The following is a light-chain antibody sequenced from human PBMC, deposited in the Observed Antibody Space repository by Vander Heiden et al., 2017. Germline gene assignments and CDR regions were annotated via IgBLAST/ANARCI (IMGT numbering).Light chain of an antibody. V-gene: IGLV1-47*01. J-gene: IGLJ2*01. CDR1: SSNIGSNY. CDR2: RNN. CDR3: AAWDDSLSGRHVV. Sequence: QSVLTQPPPASGTPGQRVTISGSGSSSNIGSNYVYWYQQLPGTAPKLLIYRNNQRPSGVPDRFSGSKSGTSASLAISGLRSEDEADYYCAAWDDSLSGRHVVFGGGTKLTVL.